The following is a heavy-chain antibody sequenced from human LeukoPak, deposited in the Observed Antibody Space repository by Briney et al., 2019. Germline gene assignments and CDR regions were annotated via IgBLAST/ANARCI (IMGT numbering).Heavy chain of an antibody. CDR2: IYLADSDI. J-gene: IGHJ5*02. CDR1: GYSINNNW. Sequence: GESLKISCKGSGYSINNNWIAWVRQMPGKGLEWLGIIYLADSDIRYSPSFQGQVTISADKSISTAYLQWNSLKASDTAMYYCARQEYCSGASCYTWFDPWGQGTLVTVSS. CDR3: ARQEYCSGASCYTWFDP. V-gene: IGHV5-51*01. D-gene: IGHD2-15*01.